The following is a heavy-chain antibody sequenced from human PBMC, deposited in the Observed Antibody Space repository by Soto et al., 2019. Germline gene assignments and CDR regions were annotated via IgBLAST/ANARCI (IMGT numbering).Heavy chain of an antibody. D-gene: IGHD6-19*01. CDR1: GGTFSSYT. V-gene: IGHV1-69*02. J-gene: IGHJ3*02. CDR2: IIPILGIA. CDR3: SQWLVPAFDI. Sequence: QVQLVQSGAEVKKPGSSVKVSCKASGGTFSSYTISWVRQAPGQGLEWMGRIIPILGIANYAQKFQGRVTITADKSPSTAYMELSSLRSEDTAVYYWSQWLVPAFDIWGQGTMVTVSS.